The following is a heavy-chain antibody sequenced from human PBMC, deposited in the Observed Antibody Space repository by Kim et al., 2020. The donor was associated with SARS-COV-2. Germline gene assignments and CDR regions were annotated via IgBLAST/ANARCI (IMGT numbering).Heavy chain of an antibody. CDR3: AKVYVVAGRHNYF. J-gene: IGHJ4*01. V-gene: IGHV3-23*01. Sequence: GGSLRLSCEASRFTFKNYAMTWVRQAPGKGLEWVSTIGGGNENISYADAVRGRFTISRDNSKNMLFLDMNSLRAADTAVYYCAKVYVVAGRHNYF. CDR2: IGGGNENI. CDR1: RFTFKNYA. D-gene: IGHD2-21*01.